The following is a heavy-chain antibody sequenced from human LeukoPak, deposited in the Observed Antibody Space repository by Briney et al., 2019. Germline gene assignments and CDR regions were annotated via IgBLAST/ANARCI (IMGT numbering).Heavy chain of an antibody. V-gene: IGHV4-61*09. Sequence: SQTLSLTCTVSNAFITSGSYYWTWIRQSAGKGLEWIGHIYTDGSTTYNPSLKSRVTVSVDTSKNQFSLKLTSVTAADTAVYYCATFLEASGSYYYYYMDVWGKGTTVTVSS. CDR2: IYTDGST. D-gene: IGHD3-10*01. CDR3: ATFLEASGSYYYYYMDV. CDR1: NAFITSGSYY. J-gene: IGHJ6*03.